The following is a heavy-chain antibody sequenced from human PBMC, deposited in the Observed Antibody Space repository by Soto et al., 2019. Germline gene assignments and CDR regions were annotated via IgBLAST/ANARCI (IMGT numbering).Heavy chain of an antibody. CDR2: ISYDGSNK. V-gene: IGHV3-30*18. CDR1: GFTFSSYG. J-gene: IGHJ6*02. Sequence: QVQLVESGGGVVQPGRSLRLSCAASGFTFSSYGMHWVRQAPGKGLEWVAVISYDGSNKYYADSVKGRFTISRDNSKNTLYLQMNSLRAEVTAVYYCAKDPGYSNETQYYYYGMDVWGQGTTVTVSS. D-gene: IGHD4-4*01. CDR3: AKDPGYSNETQYYYYGMDV.